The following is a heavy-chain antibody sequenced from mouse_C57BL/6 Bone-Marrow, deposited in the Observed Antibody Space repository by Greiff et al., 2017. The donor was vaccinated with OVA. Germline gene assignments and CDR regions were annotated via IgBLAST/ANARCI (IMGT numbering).Heavy chain of an antibody. CDR1: GYTFTSYW. J-gene: IGHJ2*01. Sequence: QVQLQQSGTELVKPGASVKLSCKASGYTFTSYWMHWVKQRPGQGLEWIGNINPSNGGTNYNEKFKSKATLTVDKSSSTAYMQLSSLTSEDSAVYYCAGSFRWLLRFYYFDYWGQGTTLTVSS. CDR3: AGSFRWLLRFYYFDY. D-gene: IGHD2-3*01. CDR2: INPSNGGT. V-gene: IGHV1-53*01.